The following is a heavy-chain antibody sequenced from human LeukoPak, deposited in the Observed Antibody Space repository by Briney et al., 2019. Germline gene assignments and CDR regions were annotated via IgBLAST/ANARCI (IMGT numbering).Heavy chain of an antibody. CDR1: GYTLTSYG. J-gene: IGHJ4*02. CDR2: ISAYNGNT. V-gene: IGHV1-18*01. Sequence: ASVKVSCKASGYTLTSYGIRRGLQAPGHGLECMGWISAYNGNTNYAQKLQGRVTMTTDTSTSTAYMELRSLRSDDTAVYYCARLADYYDSSGYYYDVANFDYWGQGTLVTVSS. D-gene: IGHD3-22*01. CDR3: ARLADYYDSSGYYYDVANFDY.